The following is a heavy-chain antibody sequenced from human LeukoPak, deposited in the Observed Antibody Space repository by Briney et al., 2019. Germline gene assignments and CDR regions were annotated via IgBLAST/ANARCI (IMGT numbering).Heavy chain of an antibody. J-gene: IGHJ5*02. D-gene: IGHD1-26*01. Sequence: PSQTLSLTCTVSGGSISSSSYYWGWIRQPPGKGLEWIGSIYYSRSTYYNPSLKSRVTISVDTSKNQFSLKLSSVTAADTAVYYCASRGSHYWFDPWGQGTLVTVSS. CDR1: GGSISSSSYY. V-gene: IGHV4-39*01. CDR2: IYYSRST. CDR3: ASRGSHYWFDP.